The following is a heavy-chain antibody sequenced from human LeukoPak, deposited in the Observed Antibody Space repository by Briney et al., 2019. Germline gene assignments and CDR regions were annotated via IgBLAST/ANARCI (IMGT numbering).Heavy chain of an antibody. D-gene: IGHD3-3*01. CDR1: GGTFSSYA. CDR2: VIPTFGTA. CDR3: ARDREYNYDFWSGGTGIDV. V-gene: IGHV1-69*13. Sequence: SVKVSCKASGGTFSSYAISWVRQSPGQGVGWMGGVIPTFGTANYAQKFQARVTITADESTSTAYMGLSSLRSEDTAVYYCARDREYNYDFWSGGTGIDVWGKGTTVTVSS. J-gene: IGHJ6*04.